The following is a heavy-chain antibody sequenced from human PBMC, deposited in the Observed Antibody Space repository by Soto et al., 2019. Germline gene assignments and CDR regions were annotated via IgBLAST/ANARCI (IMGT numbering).Heavy chain of an antibody. Sequence: GGSLRLSCAASGFTFSSYAMSWVRRAPGKGLEWVSAISGSGGSTYYADSVKGRFTISRDNSKNTLYLQMNSLRAEDTAVYYCAKSVRAARPIEWFDPWGQGTLVTVSS. CDR1: GFTFSSYA. V-gene: IGHV3-23*01. J-gene: IGHJ5*02. CDR2: ISGSGGST. D-gene: IGHD6-6*01. CDR3: AKSVRAARPIEWFDP.